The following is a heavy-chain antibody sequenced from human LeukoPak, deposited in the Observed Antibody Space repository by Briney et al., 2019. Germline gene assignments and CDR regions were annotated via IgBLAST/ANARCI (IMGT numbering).Heavy chain of an antibody. CDR2: IYYSGST. V-gene: IGHV4-39*01. J-gene: IGHJ6*03. Sequence: SETLSLTCTVSGGSISSSSYYWGWIRQPPGKGLEWIGSIYYSGSTYYNPSLKSRVTISVDTSKNQFSLKLSSVTAADTAVYYCARYKSWLFLYYYMDVWGKGTTVTVSS. D-gene: IGHD3-22*01. CDR1: GGSISSSSYY. CDR3: ARYKSWLFLYYYMDV.